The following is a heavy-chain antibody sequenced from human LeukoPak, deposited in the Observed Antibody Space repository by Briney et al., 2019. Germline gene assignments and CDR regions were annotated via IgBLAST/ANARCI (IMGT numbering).Heavy chain of an antibody. CDR1: GFTFSSYC. J-gene: IGHJ5*02. Sequence: GGSLRLSCAASGFTFSSYCMHWLRQAPGKGLVWVSRINSDGSSTSYADSVKGRFTISRDNAKNTLYLQMNSLRAEDTAVYYCARDTQLGEQWLGNWFDPWGQGNLVTVSS. CDR3: ARDTQLGEQWLGNWFDP. CDR2: INSDGSST. V-gene: IGHV3-74*01. D-gene: IGHD6-19*01.